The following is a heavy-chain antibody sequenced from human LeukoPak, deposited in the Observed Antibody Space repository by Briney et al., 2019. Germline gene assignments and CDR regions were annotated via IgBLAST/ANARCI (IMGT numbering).Heavy chain of an antibody. Sequence: PSETLSLTCAVYGGSFSGYYWSWIRQPPGKGLEWIGEINRSGSTNYNPSLKGRVTISVDTSNNQFSLKLSMGTAADTAVYYCARGGGLADNTALLDPWGQGALVTVSS. J-gene: IGHJ5*02. CDR1: GGSFSGYY. V-gene: IGHV4-34*01. D-gene: IGHD2-15*01. CDR2: INRSGST. CDR3: ARGGGLADNTALLDP.